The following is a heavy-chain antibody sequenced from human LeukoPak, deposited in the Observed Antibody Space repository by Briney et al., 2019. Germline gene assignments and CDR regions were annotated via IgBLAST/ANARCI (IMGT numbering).Heavy chain of an antibody. CDR2: INTNTGNP. J-gene: IGHJ5*02. CDR1: GYTFTSYA. V-gene: IGHV7-4-1*02. D-gene: IGHD2-2*01. Sequence: ASVKVSCKASGYTFTSYAMNWVRQAPGQGLEWMGWINTNTGNPTYAQGFTGRFVFSLDTSVSTAYLQISSLKAEDTAVYYCARDRKGRIVVVPAAQPSHNWFEPWGQGTLVTGSS. CDR3: ARDRKGRIVVVPAAQPSHNWFEP.